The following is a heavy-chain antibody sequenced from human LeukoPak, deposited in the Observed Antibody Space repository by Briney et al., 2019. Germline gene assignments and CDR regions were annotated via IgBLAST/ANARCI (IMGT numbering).Heavy chain of an antibody. V-gene: IGHV3-23*01. CDR2: ISGSGGST. J-gene: IGHJ4*02. CDR1: GFTFSSYA. Sequence: GGSLRLSCAASGFTFSSYAMSWVRQAPGKGLEWVSAISGSGGSTYYADSVKGRFTISRDNSKNSLYLQMNSLRAEDTAVYYCAKDSSWLRYFDYWGQGTLVTVSS. CDR3: AKDSSWLRYFDY. D-gene: IGHD5-12*01.